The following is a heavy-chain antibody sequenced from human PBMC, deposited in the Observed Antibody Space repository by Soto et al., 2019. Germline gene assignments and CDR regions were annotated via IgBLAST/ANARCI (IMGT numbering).Heavy chain of an antibody. Sequence: PGVSLRLSSAASGFTCISYSMNWVRQSPGKGLEWVSYISSSSSTIYYADSVKGRFTISRDNSKNTLYLQMNSLRAEDTAVYYCAAVAGTAYYFDYWGQGTLVTVSS. CDR2: ISSSSSTI. D-gene: IGHD6-19*01. CDR1: GFTCISYS. J-gene: IGHJ4*02. CDR3: AAVAGTAYYFDY. V-gene: IGHV3-48*01.